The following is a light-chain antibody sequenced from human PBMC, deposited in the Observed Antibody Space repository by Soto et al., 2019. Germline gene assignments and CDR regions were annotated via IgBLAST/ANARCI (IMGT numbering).Light chain of an antibody. Sequence: QSALTQPRSVSGSPGQSVTISCTGTSNDVGGYNYVSWYQQHPGKAPQLMIYDVSKRPSGVPDRFSGSKSGNTASLTISGLQAEDEADYYCCSYAGSPLVFGTGTKLTVL. V-gene: IGLV2-11*01. CDR3: CSYAGSPLV. J-gene: IGLJ1*01. CDR2: DVS. CDR1: SNDVGGYNY.